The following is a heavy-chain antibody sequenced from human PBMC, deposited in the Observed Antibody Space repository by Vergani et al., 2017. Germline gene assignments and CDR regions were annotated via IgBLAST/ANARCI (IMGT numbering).Heavy chain of an antibody. CDR1: GFTFSSYA. CDR3: AREMGIAAAGQGVWYFDL. CDR2: ISYDGSNK. J-gene: IGHJ2*01. D-gene: IGHD6-13*01. V-gene: IGHV3-30-3*01. Sequence: VQLLESGGGLVQPGGSLRLSCAASGFTFSSYAMHWVRQAPGKGLEWVAVISYDGSNKYYADSVKGRFTISRDNSKNTLYLQMNSLRAEDTAVYYCAREMGIAAAGQGVWYFDLWGRGTLVTVSS.